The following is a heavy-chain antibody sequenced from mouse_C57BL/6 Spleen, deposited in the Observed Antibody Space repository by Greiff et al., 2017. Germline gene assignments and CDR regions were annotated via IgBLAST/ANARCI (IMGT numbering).Heavy chain of an antibody. J-gene: IGHJ4*01. CDR2: IDPSDSYT. CDR1: GYTFTSYW. Sequence: VQLQQPGAELVMPGASVKLSCKASGYTFTSYWMHWVKQRPGQGLEWIGEIDPSDSYTNYNQKFKGKSTLTVDKSSSTAYMQLSSLTSEDSAVYYCARRGIYYYGSLMDYWGQGTSVTVSS. D-gene: IGHD1-1*01. V-gene: IGHV1-69*01. CDR3: ARRGIYYYGSLMDY.